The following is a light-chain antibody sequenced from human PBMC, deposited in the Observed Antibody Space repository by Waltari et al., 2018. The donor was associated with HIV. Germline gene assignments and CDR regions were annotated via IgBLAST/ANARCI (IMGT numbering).Light chain of an antibody. CDR1: SSNIGSKY. V-gene: IGLV1-47*01. Sequence: QSVLTQPPSASGTPGRRVTISCSGSSSNIGSKYVYWYQQLPGTAPKLLIYRNNQRPSGVPARFSGSKSGTSASLAISGLRSEDEADYYCTAWDDSLSVWVFGGGTKLTVL. J-gene: IGLJ3*02. CDR2: RNN. CDR3: TAWDDSLSVWV.